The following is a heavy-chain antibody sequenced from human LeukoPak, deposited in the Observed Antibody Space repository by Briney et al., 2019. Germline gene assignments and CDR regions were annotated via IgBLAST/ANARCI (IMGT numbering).Heavy chain of an antibody. CDR2: ISSTSSYI. J-gene: IGHJ4*02. CDR3: ARVGYSSGWYFDY. D-gene: IGHD6-19*01. CDR1: GFTFSTYS. V-gene: IGHV3-21*01. Sequence: GGSLTLSCAASGFTFSTYSMNWVRQAPGKGLEWVSSISSTSSYIYCADAVKGRFTISRDNAQKSLYLQMNSLRAEDTAVYYCARVGYSSGWYFDYWGQGTLVTVSS.